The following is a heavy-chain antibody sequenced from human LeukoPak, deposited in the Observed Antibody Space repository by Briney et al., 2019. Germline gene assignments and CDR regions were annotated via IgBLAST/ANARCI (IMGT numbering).Heavy chain of an antibody. V-gene: IGHV3-23*01. CDR3: AKANYSGSYYFDS. CDR2: FSASGGTT. J-gene: IGHJ4*02. CDR1: GFTFSSYW. Sequence: PGGSLRLSCAASGFTFSSYWMNWVRQAPGKGLEWVSSFSASGGTTYYADSVKGRFTISRDNSKNTLSVQMNSLRAEDTAVYYCAKANYSGSYYFDSWGQGTLVTVSS. D-gene: IGHD1-26*01.